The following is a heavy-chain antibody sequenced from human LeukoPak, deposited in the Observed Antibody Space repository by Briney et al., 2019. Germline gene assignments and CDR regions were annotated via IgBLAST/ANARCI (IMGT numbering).Heavy chain of an antibody. V-gene: IGHV3-53*01. J-gene: IGHJ4*02. Sequence: GGSLLLSCAASGFTVSSNDMSWVRQAPGKGLECISVIYSGGSTDYADSVKGRLTISRDNSKNTLYLQMNSLRAEDTAVYYCARVVDHDYGDYYLDYWGQGTLVTVSS. D-gene: IGHD4-17*01. CDR3: ARVVDHDYGDYYLDY. CDR2: IYSGGST. CDR1: GFTVSSND.